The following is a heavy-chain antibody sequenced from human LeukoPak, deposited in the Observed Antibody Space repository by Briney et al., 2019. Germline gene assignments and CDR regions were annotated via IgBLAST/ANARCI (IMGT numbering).Heavy chain of an antibody. V-gene: IGHV3-48*02. Sequence: GGSLRPSCAASGITFSTYSMNWVRQAPGKGLEWISYISSSSSTLYYADSVKGRFTISRDNAKNSLFLQMNSLRDEDTAVYYCARAVPFDYWGQGVLVTVSS. CDR3: ARAVPFDY. D-gene: IGHD4-17*01. J-gene: IGHJ4*02. CDR1: GITFSTYS. CDR2: ISSSSSTL.